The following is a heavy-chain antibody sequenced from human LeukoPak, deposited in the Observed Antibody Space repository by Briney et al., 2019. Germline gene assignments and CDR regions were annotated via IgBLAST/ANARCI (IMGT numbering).Heavy chain of an antibody. CDR1: GFTFSSYG. Sequence: PGGSLRLSCAASGFTFSSYGMHWVRQAPGKGLEWVAIIWYDGSNKYYGDSVKGRFTISRDNSKNTLHLQVDNLRAEDTAVYYCARDGSFWRGYPHYFDYWGQGTLVTVSS. J-gene: IGHJ4*02. V-gene: IGHV3-33*01. D-gene: IGHD3-3*01. CDR3: ARDGSFWRGYPHYFDY. CDR2: IWYDGSNK.